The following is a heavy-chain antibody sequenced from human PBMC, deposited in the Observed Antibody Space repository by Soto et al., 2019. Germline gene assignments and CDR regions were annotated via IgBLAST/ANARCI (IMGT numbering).Heavy chain of an antibody. V-gene: IGHV3-7*01. D-gene: IGHD6-19*01. CDR2: IKQDGSEK. CDR3: ARDDRIAVAGTLCYFDY. Sequence: PGGSLRLSCAASGFTFSSYWMSWVRQAPGKGLERVANIKQDGSEKYYVDSVKGRFTISRDNAKNSLYLQMNSLRAEDTAVYYCARDDRIAVAGTLCYFDYWGQGTLVTVSS. CDR1: GFTFSSYW. J-gene: IGHJ4*02.